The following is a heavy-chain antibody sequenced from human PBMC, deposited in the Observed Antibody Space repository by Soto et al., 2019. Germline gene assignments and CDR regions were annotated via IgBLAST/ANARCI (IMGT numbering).Heavy chain of an antibody. CDR2: INPSGGST. CDR1: GYTFTSYY. J-gene: IGHJ4*02. D-gene: IGHD3-3*01. CDR3: ARASDSWSGYPDY. Sequence: QVQLVQSGAAVKKPGASVKCSCKASGYTFTSYYRHWVRQAPGQGLEWMGIINPSGGSTSYAQKFQSRVTMTRETSTSTVYIELSSMRSEYTAVYYCARASDSWSGYPDYWGQGNIVTVSS. V-gene: IGHV1-46*03.